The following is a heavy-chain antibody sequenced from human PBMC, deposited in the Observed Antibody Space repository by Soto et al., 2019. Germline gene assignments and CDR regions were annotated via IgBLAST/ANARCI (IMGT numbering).Heavy chain of an antibody. Sequence: QVQLQESGPGLVKPSETLSLTCTVSGGSISSYYWSWIRQPPGKGLEWIGYIYYSGSTNYNPSLKSRVTISVDTSKIQFSLKLSSVTAADTAVYYCARGGGIAAAGTPLDYWGQGTLVTVSS. D-gene: IGHD6-13*01. CDR1: GGSISSYY. CDR2: IYYSGST. V-gene: IGHV4-59*01. J-gene: IGHJ4*02. CDR3: ARGGGIAAAGTPLDY.